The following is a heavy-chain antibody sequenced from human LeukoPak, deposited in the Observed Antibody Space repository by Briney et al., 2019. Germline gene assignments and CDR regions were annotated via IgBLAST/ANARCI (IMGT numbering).Heavy chain of an antibody. CDR1: GYTFTNYY. CDR3: ARDERYDSSGYPFDY. Sequence: ASVKVSCKASGYTFTNYYMHWVRQAPGQGLEWMGIINPRGGSTSYAQKFQGRVTMTRDTSISTAYMELSRLRSDDTAMYYCARDERYDSSGYPFDYWGQGTLVTASS. D-gene: IGHD3-22*01. CDR2: INPRGGST. J-gene: IGHJ4*02. V-gene: IGHV1-46*01.